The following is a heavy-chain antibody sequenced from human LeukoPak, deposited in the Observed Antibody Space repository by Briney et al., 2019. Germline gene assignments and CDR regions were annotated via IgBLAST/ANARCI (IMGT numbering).Heavy chain of an antibody. CDR3: ARDGDYRYFDY. D-gene: IGHD4-17*01. J-gene: IGHJ4*02. CDR1: GFTFSSYA. V-gene: IGHV3-64*01. CDR2: ISSNGGST. Sequence: PGGSLRLSCAASGFTFSSYAMHWVRQAPGKGLGYVSAISSNGGSTYYANSVKGRFTISRDNSKNTLYLQMGSLRAEDMAVYYCARDGDYRYFDYWGQGTLVTVSS.